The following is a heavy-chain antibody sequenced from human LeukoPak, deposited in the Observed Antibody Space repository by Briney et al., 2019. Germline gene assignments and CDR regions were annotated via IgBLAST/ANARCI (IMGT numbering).Heavy chain of an antibody. CDR1: GFTFSSYW. D-gene: IGHD1-7*01. V-gene: IGHV3-7*03. CDR3: AKDRARGGTTDFDN. CDR2: IKQDGSEK. Sequence: GGSLRLSCAASGFTFSSYWMSWVRRAPGKGLEWVANIKQDGSEKYYVDSVKGRFTISRDNAKNSLYLQMNSLRAEDTAVYFCAKDRARGGTTDFDNWGQGTLVTVSS. J-gene: IGHJ4*02.